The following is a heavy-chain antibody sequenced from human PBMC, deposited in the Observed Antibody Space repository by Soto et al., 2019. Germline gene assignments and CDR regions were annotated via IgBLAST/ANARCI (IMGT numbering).Heavy chain of an antibody. V-gene: IGHV1-18*01. D-gene: IGHD2-2*01. Sequence: GASVKVSCKTSGYTFSSYGISWVRQAPGQGLEWMGWISVYNGNTNYAQKLQGRVTMTTDTSTSTAYMELRSLRSDDTAVYYCARDPGYCSSTSCLNWFDPWGQGTLVTVSS. CDR3: ARDPGYCSSTSCLNWFDP. CDR2: ISVYNGNT. CDR1: GYTFSSYG. J-gene: IGHJ5*02.